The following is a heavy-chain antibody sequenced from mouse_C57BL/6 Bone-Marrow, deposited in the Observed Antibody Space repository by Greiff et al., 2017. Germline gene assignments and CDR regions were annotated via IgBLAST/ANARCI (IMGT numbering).Heavy chain of an antibody. CDR1: GFSFNTYA. Sequence: EVKLVESGGGLVQPKGSLKLSCAASGFSFNTYAMNWVRQAPGKGLEWVARIRSKSNNYATYYADSVKDRFTISRDDSESMLCLQMNNLKTEDTAMYYCVRNWANYFDYWGQGTTLTVSS. V-gene: IGHV10-1*01. CDR3: VRNWANYFDY. CDR2: IRSKSNNYAT. D-gene: IGHD4-1*01. J-gene: IGHJ2*01.